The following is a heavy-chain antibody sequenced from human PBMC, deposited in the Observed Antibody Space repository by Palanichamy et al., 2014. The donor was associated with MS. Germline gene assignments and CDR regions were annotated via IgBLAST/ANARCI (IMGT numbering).Heavy chain of an antibody. CDR1: GFTFSDAW. CDR3: TTVPDYDGGDYYYYGMDV. Sequence: EVQLVESGGGLVKPGGSLKLSCAASGFTFSDAWMSWVRQAPGKGLEWVSRIKSKSDGGTTDYAAPVTGRFTISRDDSKHTLFLQMNGLKTEDTAVYYCTTVPDYDGGDYYYYGMDVWGQGTTVTVSS. J-gene: IGHJ6*02. CDR2: IKSKSDGGTT. D-gene: IGHD4-17*01. V-gene: IGHV3-15*01.